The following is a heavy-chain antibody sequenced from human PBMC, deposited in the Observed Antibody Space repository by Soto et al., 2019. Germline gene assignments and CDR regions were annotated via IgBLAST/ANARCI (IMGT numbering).Heavy chain of an antibody. CDR2: ISYDGSNK. CDR1: GFTFSSYA. V-gene: IGHV3-30-3*01. D-gene: IGHD2-15*01. J-gene: IGHJ4*02. Sequence: GGSLRLSCAASGFTFSSYAMHWVRQAPGKGLEWVAVISYDGSNKYYADSVKGRFTISRDNSKNTLYLQMNSLRAEDTAVYYCARDQCSGGSCYPPGPHYWGPGTMVTVSS. CDR3: ARDQCSGGSCYPPGPHY.